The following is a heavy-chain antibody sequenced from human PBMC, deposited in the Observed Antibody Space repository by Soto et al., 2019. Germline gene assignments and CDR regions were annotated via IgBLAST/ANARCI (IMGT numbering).Heavy chain of an antibody. Sequence: EVQLVESGGGLVQPGGSLRLSCAASGFTFSSYIMHWVRQTPGKGLVWVSRITTDGSTTTYADSVRGRFTISRDNAKNTLYLQMNSLSAGDTAVYYCARDRELVIFVWWGQGTLVTVSS. CDR3: ARDRELVIFVW. CDR2: ITTDGSTT. V-gene: IGHV3-74*01. J-gene: IGHJ4*02. D-gene: IGHD3-10*01. CDR1: GFTFSSYI.